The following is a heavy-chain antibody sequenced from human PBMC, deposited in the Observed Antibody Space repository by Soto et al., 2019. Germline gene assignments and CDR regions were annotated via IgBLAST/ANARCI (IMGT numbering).Heavy chain of an antibody. D-gene: IGHD1-26*01. Sequence: QITLKESGPTLVKPTQTLTLTCTFSGFSLSTTGVGVGWIRQPPGKALEWPALIYWDDDKRYSPSLKSRLTITKDTSKNQVVLTMTNMDPVDTATYYCAHNGWELNFDYWGQGALVTVSS. J-gene: IGHJ4*02. CDR2: IYWDDDK. CDR3: AHNGWELNFDY. CDR1: GFSLSTTGVG. V-gene: IGHV2-5*02.